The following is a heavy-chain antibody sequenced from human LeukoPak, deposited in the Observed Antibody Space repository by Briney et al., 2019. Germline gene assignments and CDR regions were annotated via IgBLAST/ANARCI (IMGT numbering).Heavy chain of an antibody. D-gene: IGHD6-19*01. CDR1: GFTFSSYS. V-gene: IGHV3-21*01. J-gene: IGHJ4*02. Sequence: SGGSLRLSCAASGFTFSSYSMNWVRQAPGKGLEWVSSISSSSYDINYTDSMKGRFTISRDNAKNSLYLQMNSLRVEDTAVYYCARRESSGRFDYWGQGTLVTVSS. CDR2: ISSSSYDI. CDR3: ARRESSGRFDY.